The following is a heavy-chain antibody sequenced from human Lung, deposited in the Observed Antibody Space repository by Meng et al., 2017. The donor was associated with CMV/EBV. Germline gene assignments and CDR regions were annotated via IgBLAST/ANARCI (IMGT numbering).Heavy chain of an antibody. Sequence: SXTLSLXCAISGDNVSSNSAAWNWIRQSPSRGLEWLGRTYYRSKWYNDFAPSVKSRITFNPDTSKNQFSLHLTSVTPEDTAVYYCARDLNYYDSSGNYYVGWLDPXGQGXLVTVSS. CDR3: ARDLNYYDSSGNYYVGWLDP. D-gene: IGHD3-22*01. V-gene: IGHV6-1*01. J-gene: IGHJ5*02. CDR1: GDNVSSNSAA. CDR2: TYYRSKWYN.